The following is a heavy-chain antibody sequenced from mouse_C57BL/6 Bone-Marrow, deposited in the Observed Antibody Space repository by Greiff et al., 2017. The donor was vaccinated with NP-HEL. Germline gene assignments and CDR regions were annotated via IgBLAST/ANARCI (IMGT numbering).Heavy chain of an antibody. J-gene: IGHJ3*01. CDR2: ISSGSSTI. Sequence: EVKLMESGGGLVKPGGSLKLSCAASGFTFSDYGMHWVRQAPEKGLEWVAYISSGSSTIYYADTVKGRFTISRDNAKNTLFLQMTSLRSEDTAMYYCARRMVTTKAWFACWGQGTLVTVSA. V-gene: IGHV5-17*01. CDR3: ARRMVTTKAWFAC. D-gene: IGHD2-2*01. CDR1: GFTFSDYG.